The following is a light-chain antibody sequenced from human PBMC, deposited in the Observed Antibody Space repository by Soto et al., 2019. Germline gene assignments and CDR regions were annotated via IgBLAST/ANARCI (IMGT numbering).Light chain of an antibody. J-gene: IGKJ4*01. Sequence: EIVLTPSPVTLSLSPGERATLSCRASQSLSSSYLGWYQQKPGQAPRLLIHGASTRATGIPDRFSGSGSGTDFTLTISRLEPEDFAVYYCQQFVSSLTFGGGTTVEIK. CDR1: QSLSSSY. V-gene: IGKV3-20*01. CDR3: QQFVSSLT. CDR2: GAS.